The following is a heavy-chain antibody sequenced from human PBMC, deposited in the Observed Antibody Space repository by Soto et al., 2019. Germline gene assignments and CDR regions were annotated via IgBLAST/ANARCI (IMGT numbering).Heavy chain of an antibody. Sequence: LSETLSLTCTVSGGSISSHYWTWIRQPPGKALEWIGHAHYSGSTKYNPSLKSRVTISLDTSKNQFSLKLRSVTAADTAVYYCARDQQMGRLDPWGQGTLVTVSS. CDR2: AHYSGST. CDR1: GGSISSHY. V-gene: IGHV4-59*11. CDR3: ARDQQMGRLDP. D-gene: IGHD6-13*01. J-gene: IGHJ5*02.